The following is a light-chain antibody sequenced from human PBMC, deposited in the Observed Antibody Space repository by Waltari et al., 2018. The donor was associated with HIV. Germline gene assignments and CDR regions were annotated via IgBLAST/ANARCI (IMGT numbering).Light chain of an antibody. CDR1: SSDVGGYNY. CDR3: SSYTSSSTLV. V-gene: IGLV2-14*01. CDR2: EVS. J-gene: IGLJ1*01. Sequence: QSALTQPASVSGSPGQSITISCTGTSSDVGGYNYVSWYQQHPGKAPKLMIYEVSNRPSGVSXRFSGSKSGNTASLTISGLQAEDEADYYCSSYTSSSTLVFGTGTKVTVL.